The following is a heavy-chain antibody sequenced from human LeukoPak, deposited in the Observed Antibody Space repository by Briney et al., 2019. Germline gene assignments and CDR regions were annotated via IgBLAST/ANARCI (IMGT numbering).Heavy chain of an antibody. V-gene: IGHV4-59*08. CDR3: ARHYGYGYGPDY. D-gene: IGHD5-18*01. J-gene: IGHJ4*02. Sequence: PSETLSLTCTVSGGSISTYYWSWIRQPPGKGLEWIGYVYYSGSTSYNPSLKSRVIISVDTSKNEFSLNVSSVTAADTAVYYCARHYGYGYGPDYWGQGTLVTVSS. CDR1: GGSISTYY. CDR2: VYYSGST.